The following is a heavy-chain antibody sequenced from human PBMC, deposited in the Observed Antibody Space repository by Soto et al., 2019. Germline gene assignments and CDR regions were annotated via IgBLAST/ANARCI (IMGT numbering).Heavy chain of an antibody. CDR2: ISYDGSNK. CDR3: ARSWRGFQLDV. CDR1: GFTFSSYA. J-gene: IGHJ6*02. Sequence: GGSLRLSCAASGFTFSSYAMHWVRQAPGKGLEWVAVISYDGSNKYYADSVKGRFTISRDNSKNTLYLQMNSLRAEDTAVYYCARSWRGFQLDVWGQGTTVTVSS. V-gene: IGHV3-30-3*01. D-gene: IGHD5-12*01.